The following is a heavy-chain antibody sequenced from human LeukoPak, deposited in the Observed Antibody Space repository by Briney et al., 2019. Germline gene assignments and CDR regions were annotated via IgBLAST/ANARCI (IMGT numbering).Heavy chain of an antibody. CDR3: ARFPYNRNDGWGGLGSPD. CDR2: IYPSGST. CDR1: GDSISSGNYY. D-gene: IGHD1-20*01. J-gene: IGHJ4*02. V-gene: IGHV4-61*02. Sequence: PSETLSLTCTVSGDSISSGNYYWSWIRQPAGKGLEWIGRIYPSGSTHYNPSLKSRATISVDASKNQFSLKVTSVTAADTAVYYCARFPYNRNDGWGGLGSPDWGQGTLVTVSS.